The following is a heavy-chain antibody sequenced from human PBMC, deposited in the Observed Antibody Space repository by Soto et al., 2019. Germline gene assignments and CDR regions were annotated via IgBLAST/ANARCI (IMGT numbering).Heavy chain of an antibody. V-gene: IGHV1-46*01. CDR2: INPSGGST. D-gene: IGHD1-20*01. CDR3: ASTRKGYNWNYFDF. CDR1: GYTFTSYY. J-gene: IGHJ4*02. Sequence: ASVKVSCKASGYTFTSYYMHWVRQAPGQGLEWMGIINPSGGSTSYAQKFQGRVTMSVDTSTNQFALKLSSVTAADTAVYYCASTRKGYNWNYFDFWGQGTLVTVSS.